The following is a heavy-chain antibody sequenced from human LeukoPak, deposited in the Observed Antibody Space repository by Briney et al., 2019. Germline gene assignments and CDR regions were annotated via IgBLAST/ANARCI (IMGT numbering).Heavy chain of an antibody. CDR1: GFTFSSYA. CDR3: SRDVLWSGDFDY. Sequence: GGSVRLSCAASGFTFSSYAMSWVRQAPGKGLEWVSAISGSGGSTYYADSVKGRFTISRDNSKNTLYLQMNSLTAEDTAVYHCSRDVLWSGDFDYWGQGTLVTVSS. V-gene: IGHV3-23*01. J-gene: IGHJ4*02. CDR2: ISGSGGST. D-gene: IGHD3-3*01.